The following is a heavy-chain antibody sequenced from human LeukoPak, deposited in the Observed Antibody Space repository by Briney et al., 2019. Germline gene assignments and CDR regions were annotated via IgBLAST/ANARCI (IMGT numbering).Heavy chain of an antibody. CDR3: ARAGGPLVVVPAAKNDAFDI. Sequence: SETLSLTCAVYGGSFSGYYWSWIRQPPGKGLEWIGEINHRGSSNYNPSLKSRVTMSVDTSKNQFSLKLSSVTAADTAVYYCARAGGPLVVVPAAKNDAFDIWGQGTMVTVSS. CDR1: GGSFSGYY. J-gene: IGHJ3*02. CDR2: INHRGSS. V-gene: IGHV4-34*01. D-gene: IGHD2-2*01.